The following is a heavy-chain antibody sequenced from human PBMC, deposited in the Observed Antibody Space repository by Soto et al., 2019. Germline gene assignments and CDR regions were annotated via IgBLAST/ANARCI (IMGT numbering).Heavy chain of an antibody. Sequence: QVQLVQSGAEVKKPGSSVKVSCKASGGTFSSYAISWVRQARGQGLEGMGGIIPILGTANYAQKFQGRVTLTAAESTSTAYMELSSLSSEDTAVYYCANQEYNCFVPWGQGPLVTVSS. CDR3: ANQEYNCFVP. V-gene: IGHV1-69*01. CDR1: GGTFSSYA. J-gene: IGHJ5*02. CDR2: IIPILGTA.